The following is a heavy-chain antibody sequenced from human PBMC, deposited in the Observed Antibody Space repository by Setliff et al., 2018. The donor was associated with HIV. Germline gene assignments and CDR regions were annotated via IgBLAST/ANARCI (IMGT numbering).Heavy chain of an antibody. D-gene: IGHD4-17*01. V-gene: IGHV3-53*01. CDR3: ARGRIAFGDYFQ. CDR2: IYRDSAT. J-gene: IGHJ4*02. CDR1: GLTDTYNY. Sequence: PGGSLRLSCAASGLTDTYNYMSWFRQAQGKGLEWLSVIYRDSATYYNDSVRGRFTISRDDSKNILYLQMNSLRDDDTAVYYCARGRIAFGDYFQWGQGTLVT.